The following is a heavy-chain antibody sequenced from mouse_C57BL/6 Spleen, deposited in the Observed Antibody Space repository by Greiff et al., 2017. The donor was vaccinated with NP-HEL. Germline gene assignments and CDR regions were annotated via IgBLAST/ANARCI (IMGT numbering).Heavy chain of an antibody. CDR3: AKGATVVAKDAMDY. V-gene: IGHV2-5*01. CDR1: GFSLTSYG. Sequence: VQRVASGPGLVQPSQSLSITCTVSGFSLTSYGVHWVRQSPGKGLEWLGVIWRGGSTDYNAAFMSRLSITKDNSKSQVFFKMNSLQADDTAIYYCAKGATVVAKDAMDYWGQGTSVTVSS. J-gene: IGHJ4*01. CDR2: IWRGGST. D-gene: IGHD1-1*01.